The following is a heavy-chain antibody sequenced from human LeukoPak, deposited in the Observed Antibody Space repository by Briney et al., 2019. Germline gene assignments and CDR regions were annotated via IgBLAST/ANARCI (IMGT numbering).Heavy chain of an antibody. CDR3: ARTYSSGWYFDY. CDR2: INPSGGST. Sequence: GASVKVSCKASGYTFTSYYMHWVRQAPGQGLEWMGIINPSGGSTSYAQKFQGRVTMTRDTSTSTVYMELSSLRSEDTAVYYCARTYSSGWYFDYWGQGTLVTASS. CDR1: GYTFTSYY. J-gene: IGHJ4*02. D-gene: IGHD6-19*01. V-gene: IGHV1-46*01.